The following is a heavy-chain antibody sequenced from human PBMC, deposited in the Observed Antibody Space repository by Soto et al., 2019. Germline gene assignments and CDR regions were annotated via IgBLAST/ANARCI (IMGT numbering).Heavy chain of an antibody. J-gene: IGHJ3*02. V-gene: IGHV4-30-2*01. D-gene: IGHD3-22*01. CDR2: IYHSGST. CDR1: GGSISSGGYS. Sequence: TLSLTCAVSGGSISSGGYSWSWIRQPPGKGLEWIGYIYHSGSTYYNPSLKSRVTISVDRSKNQFSLKLSSVTAADTAVYYCARGNYYYDSSGSSGAFDIWGQGTMVTVSS. CDR3: ARGNYYYDSSGSSGAFDI.